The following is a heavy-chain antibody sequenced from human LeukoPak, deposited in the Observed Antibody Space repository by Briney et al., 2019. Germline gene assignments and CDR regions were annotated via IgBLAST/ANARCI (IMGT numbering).Heavy chain of an antibody. CDR1: GFTFSNYG. V-gene: IGHV3-30*18. D-gene: IGHD1-20*01. J-gene: IGHJ4*02. CDR3: AKDPHYNWNYSDY. CDR2: ISYDGSSK. Sequence: GGSLRLSCAASGFTFSNYGMHWVRQAPGKGLDWVAVISYDGSSKYYTDSVKGRFTISRDNSKNTLYLEMNSLRPEDTAVYFCAKDPHYNWNYSDYWGQGTLVTVSS.